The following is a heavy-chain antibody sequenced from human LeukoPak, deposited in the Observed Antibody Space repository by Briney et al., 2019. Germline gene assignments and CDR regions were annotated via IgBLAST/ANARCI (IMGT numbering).Heavy chain of an antibody. CDR1: GFTFSSYW. CDR3: AAVSVDYGDSSFDF. V-gene: IGHV3-15*01. Sequence: GGSLRLSCAASGFTFSSYWMSWVRQAPGRGLEWVGRIKSKTDGGTTDYAEPVKGTFTISRDDSKKTLYLQMNSLKTEDTALYYCAAVSVDYGDSSFDFWGQGTLVTVSS. D-gene: IGHD4-17*01. CDR2: IKSKTDGGTT. J-gene: IGHJ4*02.